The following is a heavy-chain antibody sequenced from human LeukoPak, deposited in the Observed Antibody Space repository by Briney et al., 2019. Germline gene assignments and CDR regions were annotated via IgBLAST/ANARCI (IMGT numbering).Heavy chain of an antibody. V-gene: IGHV1-18*01. Sequence: GASVKVSCKASGYTFTSYGISWVRQAPGQGLEWMGWISAYNGNTNYAQKLQGRVTMTTDTSTSTAYMELRGLRSDDTAVYYCARGGNSYGYVSDAFDIWGQGTMVTVSS. J-gene: IGHJ3*02. CDR3: ARGGNSYGYVSDAFDI. CDR1: GYTFTSYG. CDR2: ISAYNGNT. D-gene: IGHD5-18*01.